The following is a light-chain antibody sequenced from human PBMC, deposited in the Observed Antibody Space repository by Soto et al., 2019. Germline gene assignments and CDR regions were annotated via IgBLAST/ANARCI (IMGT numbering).Light chain of an antibody. Sequence: DIQMTQSPSSLSASVGDRVTITCRASQGIRNDLGWYQQKPGKAPNLLIFKASTLDSGVPSRFSGSGSGTEFTLTISSLQPEDVATYYCQQYNTYSGTFGQGTKVDIK. V-gene: IGKV1-5*03. J-gene: IGKJ1*01. CDR2: KAS. CDR3: QQYNTYSGT. CDR1: QGIRND.